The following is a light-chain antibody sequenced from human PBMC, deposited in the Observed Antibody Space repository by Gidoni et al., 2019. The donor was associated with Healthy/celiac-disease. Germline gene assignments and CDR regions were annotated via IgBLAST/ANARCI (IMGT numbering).Light chain of an antibody. J-gene: IGKJ1*01. CDR2: AAS. V-gene: IGKV1-9*01. CDR3: QQLNSYPQT. Sequence: DIQLTQSPSFLSASVGDRVTITCWASQGLSSYLAWYQQKPGKAPKLLIYAASTLQSGVPSRFSGSGSGTEFTLTISSLQPEDFATYYCQQLNSYPQTCGQGTKVEIK. CDR1: QGLSSY.